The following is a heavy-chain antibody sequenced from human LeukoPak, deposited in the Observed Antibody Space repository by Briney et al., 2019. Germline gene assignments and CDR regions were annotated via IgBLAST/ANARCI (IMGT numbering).Heavy chain of an antibody. D-gene: IGHD4-23*01. CDR3: ASSSLRGGGNSGY. V-gene: IGHV1-69*04. CDR1: GGTFSSYA. Sequence: SVKVSCKASGGTFSSYAISWVRQAPGQGLEWMGRIIPILGIANYAQKFQGRVTITADKSTSTAYMELSSLRSEDTAVYYCASSSLRGGGNSGYWGQGTLVTVSS. J-gene: IGHJ4*02. CDR2: IIPILGIA.